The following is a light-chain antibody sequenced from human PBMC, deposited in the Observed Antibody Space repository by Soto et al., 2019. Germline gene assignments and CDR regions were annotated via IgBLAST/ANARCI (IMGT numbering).Light chain of an antibody. CDR2: DAS. Sequence: EIMMTQSPVTRAVSPAERSTLSCMASQSVNSNLAWYQQKPGQAPRLLIYDASNRATGIPARFSGSGSGTDFTLTISRLEPEDFAVYYCHQYSSSTKTFGQGTKVDIK. V-gene: IGKV3-20*01. CDR3: HQYSSSTKT. J-gene: IGKJ1*01. CDR1: QSVNSN.